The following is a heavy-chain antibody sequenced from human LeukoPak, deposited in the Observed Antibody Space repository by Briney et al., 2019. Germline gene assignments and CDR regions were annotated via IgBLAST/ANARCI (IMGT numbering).Heavy chain of an antibody. CDR2: ISSSSSYI. CDR1: GFTFSSYS. CDR3: ARGGSDCGGDCYSNWFDP. V-gene: IGHV3-21*01. Sequence: GGSLRLSCAASGFTFSSYSMNWVRQAPGKGLEWVSSISSSSSYIYYADSVKGRFTISRDNAKNSLYLQMNSLRAEDTAVYYCARGGSDCGGDCYSNWFDPWGQGTLVTVSS. D-gene: IGHD2-21*02. J-gene: IGHJ5*02.